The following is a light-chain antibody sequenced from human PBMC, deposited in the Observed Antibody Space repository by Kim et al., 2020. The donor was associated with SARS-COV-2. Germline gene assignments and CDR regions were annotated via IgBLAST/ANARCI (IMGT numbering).Light chain of an antibody. J-gene: IGLJ2*01. V-gene: IGLV1-47*01. CDR1: SSTIVSNY. Sequence: GQMVTSSCSGSSSTIVSNYVYWYQQLPGTAPNLLIYRNNQRPSGVPDRFSGSKSGTSASLAISGLRSEDEADYYCAAWDDSLSGVVCGGGTQLTVL. CDR2: RNN. CDR3: AAWDDSLSGVV.